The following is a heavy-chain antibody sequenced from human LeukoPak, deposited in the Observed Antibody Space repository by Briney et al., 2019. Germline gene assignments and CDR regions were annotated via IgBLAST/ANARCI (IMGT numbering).Heavy chain of an antibody. D-gene: IGHD7-27*01. CDR2: ISARGDST. CDR3: ATGTWGSPFDY. CDR1: GFTFSDHA. Sequence: GGSLRLSCAASGFTFSDHAMIWVRQAPGKGLEWVSGISARGDSTYYADSVKGRFTISREWSRNTLYLQMSSLRSEDTALYYCATGTWGSPFDYWGQGTLVTVSS. V-gene: IGHV3-23*01. J-gene: IGHJ4*02.